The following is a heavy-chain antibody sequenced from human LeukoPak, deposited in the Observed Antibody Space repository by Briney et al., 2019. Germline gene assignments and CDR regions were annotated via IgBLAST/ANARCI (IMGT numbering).Heavy chain of an antibody. D-gene: IGHD2-2*01. CDR2: IIPIFGTA. Sequence: ASVKVSCKASGGTFSSYAISWVRQAPGQGLEWMGGIIPIFGTANYAQKFQGRVTITTDESTSTAYMELSSLRSEDTAVYYCARAKSMVVVSPFDPWGQGTLVTVSS. CDR3: ARAKSMVVVSPFDP. V-gene: IGHV1-69*05. J-gene: IGHJ5*02. CDR1: GGTFSSYA.